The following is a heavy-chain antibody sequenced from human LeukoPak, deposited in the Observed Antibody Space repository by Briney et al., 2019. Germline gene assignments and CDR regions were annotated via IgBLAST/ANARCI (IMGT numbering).Heavy chain of an antibody. CDR2: IWYDGSNK. CDR3: TRDRSDSDILTGFDY. Sequence: GGSLTLSCAASGFIFSNYGIHGVGQAGGKELEWVAVIWYDGSNKYYADSVKGRFTISRDNSKNTLYLQMNSLRAEDTAVYYCTRDRSDSDILTGFDYSGQGPLVTVSS. J-gene: IGHJ4*02. D-gene: IGHD3-9*01. CDR1: GFIFSNYG. V-gene: IGHV3-33*01.